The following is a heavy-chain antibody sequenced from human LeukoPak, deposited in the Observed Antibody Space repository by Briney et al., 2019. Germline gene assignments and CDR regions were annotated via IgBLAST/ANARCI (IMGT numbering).Heavy chain of an antibody. J-gene: IGHJ4*02. Sequence: SETLSLTCTVSGGSISSSSYYWSWIRQPPGKGLEWIGYIYYSGSTNYNPSLKSRVTISVDTSKNQFSLKLRSVTAADTAVYYCARVTGYMIEDYFDYWGQGTLVTVSS. CDR3: ARVTGYMIEDYFDY. CDR1: GGSISSSSYY. V-gene: IGHV4-61*01. CDR2: IYYSGST. D-gene: IGHD3-22*01.